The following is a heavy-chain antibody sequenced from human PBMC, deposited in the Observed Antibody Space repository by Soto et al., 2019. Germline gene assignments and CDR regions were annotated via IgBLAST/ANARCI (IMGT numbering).Heavy chain of an antibody. CDR2: ISWNSGSI. V-gene: IGHV3-9*01. D-gene: IGHD1-1*01. Sequence: GGSLRLSCAASGFTFDDYAMHWVRQAPGKGLEWVSGISWNSGSIGYADSVKGRFTISRDNAKNSLYLQMNSLRAEDTALYYCAKGKEVEDDAFDIWGQGTMVTVSS. CDR1: GFTFDDYA. CDR3: AKGKEVEDDAFDI. J-gene: IGHJ3*02.